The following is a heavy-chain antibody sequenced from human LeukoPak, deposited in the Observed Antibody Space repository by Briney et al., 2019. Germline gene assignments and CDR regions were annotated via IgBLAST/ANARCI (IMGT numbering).Heavy chain of an antibody. CDR3: ARGIAADEEHY. Sequence: PGGSLRLSCAASGFIFSDYYMSWIRQAPGKGPEWISYISTTSGFTRYADSVKGRFIISRDNAKNTLYLQMSSLGVDDTAVYYCARGIAADEEHYWGQGTLVTVSS. J-gene: IGHJ4*02. V-gene: IGHV3-11*06. CDR1: GFIFSDYY. CDR2: ISTTSGFT. D-gene: IGHD6-13*01.